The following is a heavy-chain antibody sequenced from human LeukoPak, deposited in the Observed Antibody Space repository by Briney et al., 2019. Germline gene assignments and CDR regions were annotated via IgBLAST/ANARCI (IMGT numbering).Heavy chain of an antibody. CDR3: ARAQGVWGELPLGQDY. D-gene: IGHD1-26*01. CDR2: ISAYNGNT. J-gene: IGHJ4*02. Sequence: APVKVSCKASGYTFTSYGISWVRQAPGQGLEWMGWISAYNGNTNYAQKLQGRVTMTTDTSTSTAYMELRSLRSDDTAVYYCARAQGVWGELPLGQDYWGQGTLVTVSS. CDR1: GYTFTSYG. V-gene: IGHV1-18*01.